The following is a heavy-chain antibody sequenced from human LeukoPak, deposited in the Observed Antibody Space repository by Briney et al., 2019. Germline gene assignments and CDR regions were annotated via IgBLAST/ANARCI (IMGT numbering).Heavy chain of an antibody. V-gene: IGHV1-69*05. Sequence: GSSVKVSCKASGGTFSSYAISWVRQAPGQGLEWMGGIIPIFGTANYAQKFQGRVTITTDESTSTAYMELSSLRSEDTAVYYCTRDQSFGGSYTGGFAVYFQHWGQGTLVTVSS. J-gene: IGHJ1*01. CDR3: TRDQSFGGSYTGGFAVYFQH. CDR1: GGTFSSYA. CDR2: IIPIFGTA. D-gene: IGHD1-26*01.